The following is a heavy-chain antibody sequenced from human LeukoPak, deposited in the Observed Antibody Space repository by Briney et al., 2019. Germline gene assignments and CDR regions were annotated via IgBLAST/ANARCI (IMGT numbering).Heavy chain of an antibody. CDR2: ISGSGGST. CDR3: ARVPVMGATSYYFDY. CDR1: GFTFSSYA. V-gene: IGHV3-23*01. D-gene: IGHD1-26*01. J-gene: IGHJ4*02. Sequence: GGSLRLSCAASGFTFSSYAMSWVRQAPGKGLEWVSAISGSGGSTYYADSVKGRFTISRDNSKNTLYLQMNSLRAEDTAVYHCARVPVMGATSYYFDYWGQGTLVTVSS.